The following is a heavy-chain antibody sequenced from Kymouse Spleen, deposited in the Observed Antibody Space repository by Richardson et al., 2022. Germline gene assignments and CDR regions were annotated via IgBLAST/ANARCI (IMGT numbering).Heavy chain of an antibody. J-gene: IGHJ3*02. CDR3: AGGLTSDAFDI. Sequence: EVQLVESGEGLVQPGGSLRLSCAASGFTFSSYAMHWVRQAPGKGLEYVSAISSNGGSTYYADSVKGRFTISRDNSKNTLYLQMGSLRAEDMAVYYCAGGLTSDAFDIWGQGTMVTVSS. V-gene: IGHV3-64*02. CDR1: GFTFSSYA. CDR2: ISSNGGST. D-gene: IGHD1-14*01,IGHD3-10*01,IGHD3-16*02.